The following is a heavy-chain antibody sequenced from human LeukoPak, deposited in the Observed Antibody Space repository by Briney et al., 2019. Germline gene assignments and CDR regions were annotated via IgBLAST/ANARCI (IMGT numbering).Heavy chain of an antibody. Sequence: KASETLSLTCTVSGGSIRSGSYYWSWIRQPAGKGLVWIGRFYTSGSTNYNPSLKSRVTISVDTSKNQFSLKLSSVTAADTAVYYCARATMIVVIDAFDIWGQGTMVSVSS. V-gene: IGHV4-61*02. D-gene: IGHD3-22*01. J-gene: IGHJ3*02. CDR2: FYTSGST. CDR1: GGSIRSGSYY. CDR3: ARATMIVVIDAFDI.